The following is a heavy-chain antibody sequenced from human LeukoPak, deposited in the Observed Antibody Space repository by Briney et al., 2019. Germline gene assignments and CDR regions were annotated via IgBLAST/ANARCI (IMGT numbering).Heavy chain of an antibody. J-gene: IGHJ6*02. CDR3: ARVFFNSSSSGDYGMDV. V-gene: IGHV4-61*01. Sequence: SETLSLTCTVSGGSISSSSYYWSWIRQPPGKGLEWIGCIYYSGSTNYNPSLKSRVTISVDTSKNQFSLKLSSVTAADTAVYYCARVFFNSSSSGDYGMDVWGQGTTVTVSS. CDR2: IYYSGST. D-gene: IGHD6-13*01. CDR1: GGSISSSSYY.